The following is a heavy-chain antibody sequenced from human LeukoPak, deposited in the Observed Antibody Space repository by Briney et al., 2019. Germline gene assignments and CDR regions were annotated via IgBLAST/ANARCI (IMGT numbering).Heavy chain of an antibody. CDR3: AKVVEERSEYFQH. CDR1: GFTFSSYG. Sequence: PGGSLRLSCAASGFTFSSYGMHWVRQAPGKGLEWVAVISYDGSNKYYADSVKGRFTISRDNSKNTLYLQMNSLRAEDMAVYYCAKVVEERSEYFQHWGQGTLVTVSS. V-gene: IGHV3-30*18. D-gene: IGHD1-26*01. CDR2: ISYDGSNK. J-gene: IGHJ1*01.